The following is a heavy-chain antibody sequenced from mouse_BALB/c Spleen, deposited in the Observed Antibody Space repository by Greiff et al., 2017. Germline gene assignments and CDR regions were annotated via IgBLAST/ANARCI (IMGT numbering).Heavy chain of an antibody. V-gene: IGHV1-15*01. D-gene: IGHD1-3*01. J-gene: IGHJ2*01. CDR1: GYTFTDYE. CDR2: IDPETGGT. CDR3: TRGVSGNGY. Sequence: QVQLQQSGAELVRPGASVTLSCKASGYTFTDYEMHWVKQTPVHGLEWIGAIDPETGGTAYNQKFKGKATLTADKSSSTAYMELRSLTSEDSAVYYCTRGVSGNGYWGQGTTLTVSS.